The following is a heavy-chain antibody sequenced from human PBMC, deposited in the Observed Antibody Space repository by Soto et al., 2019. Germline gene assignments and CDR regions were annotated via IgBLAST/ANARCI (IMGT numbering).Heavy chain of an antibody. V-gene: IGHV3-33*01. J-gene: IGHJ6*02. CDR3: ARDSSGWLEKYYYGMDV. Sequence: GGSLRLSCAASGFTFSSYGMHWVRQAPGKGLEWVAVIWYDGSNKYYADSVNGRFTISRDNSKNTLYLQMNSLRAEDTAVYYCARDSSGWLEKYYYGMDVWGQGTTVTVSS. CDR1: GFTFSSYG. CDR2: IWYDGSNK. D-gene: IGHD6-19*01.